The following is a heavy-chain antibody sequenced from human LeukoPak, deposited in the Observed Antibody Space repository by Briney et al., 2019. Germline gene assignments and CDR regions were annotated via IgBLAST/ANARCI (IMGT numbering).Heavy chain of an antibody. CDR3: ARGGGYIHGYFFDY. Sequence: SVKVSCKASGGTFSSYAISWVRQAPGQGLEWMGGIIPIFGTANYAQKLQGRVTMTTDTSTSTAYMELRSLRSDDTAVYYCARGGGYIHGYFFDYRGQGTLVTVSS. CDR2: IIPIFGTA. J-gene: IGHJ4*02. V-gene: IGHV1-69*05. CDR1: GGTFSSYA. D-gene: IGHD5-18*01.